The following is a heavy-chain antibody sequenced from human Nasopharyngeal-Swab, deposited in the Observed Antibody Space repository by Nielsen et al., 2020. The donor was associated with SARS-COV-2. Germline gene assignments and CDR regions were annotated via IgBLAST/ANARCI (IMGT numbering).Heavy chain of an antibody. V-gene: IGHV3-30*18. CDR1: GFTFSSYG. CDR2: ISYDGSNK. D-gene: IGHD3-10*01. CDR3: AKGTITMVRGVIGWFDP. J-gene: IGHJ5*02. Sequence: GASLKISCAASGFTFSSYGMHWVRQARGKGLEWVAVISYDGSNKYYADSVKGRFTISRDNSKNTLYLQMNSLRAEDTAVYYCAKGTITMVRGVIGWFDPWGQGTLVTVSS.